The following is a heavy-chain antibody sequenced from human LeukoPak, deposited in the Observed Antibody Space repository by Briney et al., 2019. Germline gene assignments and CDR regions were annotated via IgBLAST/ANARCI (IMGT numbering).Heavy chain of an antibody. CDR1: GFTFSSYA. J-gene: IGHJ4*02. CDR2: ISYDGSNK. Sequence: GGSLRLSCAASGFTFSSYAMHWVRQAPGEGLEWVAVISYDGSNKYYADSVKGRFTISRDNSKNTLYLQMNSLRAEDTAVYYCARDRVISGSYRTRSFDYWGQGTLVTVSS. D-gene: IGHD1-26*01. V-gene: IGHV3-30-3*01. CDR3: ARDRVISGSYRTRSFDY.